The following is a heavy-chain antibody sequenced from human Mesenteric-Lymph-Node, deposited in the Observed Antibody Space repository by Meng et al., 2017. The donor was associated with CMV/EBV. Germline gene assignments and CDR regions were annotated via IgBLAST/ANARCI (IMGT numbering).Heavy chain of an antibody. V-gene: IGHV1-69*01. D-gene: IGHD2-15*01. CDR2: VIPIFDIR. Sequence: TFNNFGLTWGRQAPGQGLEWMGGVIPIFDIRNYAPQFQDRVTITADESTSTAYMELNSLRSEDTAVYYCARPTLGCSGSTCYTANFDNWGQGSLVTVSS. CDR1: TFNNFG. J-gene: IGHJ4*02. CDR3: ARPTLGCSGSTCYTANFDN.